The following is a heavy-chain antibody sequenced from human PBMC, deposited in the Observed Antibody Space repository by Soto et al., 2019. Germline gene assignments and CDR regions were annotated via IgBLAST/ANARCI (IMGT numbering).Heavy chain of an antibody. CDR3: ASSSLYGMDV. Sequence: LSLTCSVSGASISSVYYYWSWIRQPPGKGLEWIGNIYYSGNTYYNPSLKSRLIISIDTSKNQFSLNVGSVTAADTAVYYWASSSLYGMDVSGEGTTVTISS. J-gene: IGHJ6*04. V-gene: IGHV4-30-4*01. CDR1: GASISSVYYY. CDR2: IYYSGNT.